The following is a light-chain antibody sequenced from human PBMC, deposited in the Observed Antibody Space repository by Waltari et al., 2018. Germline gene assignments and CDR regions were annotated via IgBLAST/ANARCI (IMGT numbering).Light chain of an antibody. CDR2: KAS. CDR1: QSISTW. J-gene: IGKJ1*01. CDR3: QQYNIFSWT. V-gene: IGKV1-5*03. Sequence: DIQMTQSPSTLSASVGDRVTITCRASQSISTWLAWYQQKPGKAPKLLIYKASTLESGVPSRFSGSGSGTEFTLPISSLQPDDFAIYYCQQYNIFSWTFGQGTKVEIK.